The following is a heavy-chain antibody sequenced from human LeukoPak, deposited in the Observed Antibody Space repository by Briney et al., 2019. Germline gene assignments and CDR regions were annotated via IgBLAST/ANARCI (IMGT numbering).Heavy chain of an antibody. D-gene: IGHD1-26*01. V-gene: IGHV3-43*01. J-gene: IGHJ4*02. CDR1: GFTFDDYT. CDR3: AKDIGGSYLGYYFDY. Sequence: PGGSLRLSCAASGFTFDDYTMHWVRQAPGKGLEWVSLISWDGGSTYYADSVKGRFTISRDNSKNSLYLQMNSLRTEDTALYYCAKDIGGSYLGYYFDYWGQGTLVTVSS. CDR2: ISWDGGST.